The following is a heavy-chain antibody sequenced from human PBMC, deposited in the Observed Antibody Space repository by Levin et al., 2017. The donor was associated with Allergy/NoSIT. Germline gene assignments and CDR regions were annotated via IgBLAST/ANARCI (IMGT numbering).Heavy chain of an antibody. Sequence: SETLSLTCTVSGGSISSYYWSWIRQPPGKGLEWIGYIYYSGSTNYNPSLKSRVTISVDTSKNQFSLKLSSVTAADAAVYYCAAMVDTAMVMGFDYWGQGTLVTVSS. D-gene: IGHD5-18*01. V-gene: IGHV4-59*01. J-gene: IGHJ4*02. CDR1: GGSISSYY. CDR3: AAMVDTAMVMGFDY. CDR2: IYYSGST.